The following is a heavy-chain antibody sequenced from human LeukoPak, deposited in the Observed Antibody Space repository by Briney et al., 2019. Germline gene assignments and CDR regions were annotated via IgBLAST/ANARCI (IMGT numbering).Heavy chain of an antibody. Sequence: GGSLRLSCAASGFTVNTYAMSWVRQAPGKGLEWVSGISGSGGNTYYADSVKGRFTISRDNSKNTLYLQMNSLRTEDTAVYYCAKDGKTRNWNYFQAKPVYWGQGTLVAVSS. CDR2: ISGSGGNT. V-gene: IGHV3-23*01. D-gene: IGHD1-7*01. J-gene: IGHJ4*02. CDR1: GFTVNTYA. CDR3: AKDGKTRNWNYFQAKPVY.